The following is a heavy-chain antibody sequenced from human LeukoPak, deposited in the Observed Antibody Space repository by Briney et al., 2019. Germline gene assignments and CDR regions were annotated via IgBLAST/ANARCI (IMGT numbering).Heavy chain of an antibody. J-gene: IGHJ4*02. CDR3: ARGQMAGY. CDR1: GFPFSSYW. V-gene: IGHV3-7*05. D-gene: IGHD5-24*01. CDR2: IKPDGSEK. Sequence: GGALRLSCAASGFPFSSYWMSWVRPAPGKGREWVANIKPDGSEKSYVDSVKGRFTISRDNAKNSLYLQMNSLRAEDTAVYYCARGQMAGYWGQGTLVTVSS.